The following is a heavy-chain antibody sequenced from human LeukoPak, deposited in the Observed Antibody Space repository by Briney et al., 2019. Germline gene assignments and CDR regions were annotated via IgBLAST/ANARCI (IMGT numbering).Heavy chain of an antibody. CDR3: ARDSPSVAAAGTLDY. Sequence: GGSLRLSCAASGFTFNSYTMHWVRQAPGKGLEWVAVISFDGSNKYYADSVKGRFTITRDNSTNTLYLQMNSLRPEDTAVYYCARDSPSVAAAGTLDYWGQGTLVTVSS. V-gene: IGHV3-30*04. J-gene: IGHJ4*02. D-gene: IGHD6-13*01. CDR1: GFTFNSYT. CDR2: ISFDGSNK.